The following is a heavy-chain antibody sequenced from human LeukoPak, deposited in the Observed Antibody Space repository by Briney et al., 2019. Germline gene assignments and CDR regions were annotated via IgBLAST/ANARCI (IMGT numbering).Heavy chain of an antibody. J-gene: IGHJ6*02. V-gene: IGHV4-59*01. CDR2: VYYSGST. CDR3: ARAPPYYYGSGSLGSYHYGMDV. Sequence: SETLSLTCTVSGGSLSNYYWSWIRQPPGKGLEWIGYVYYSGSTNYNPSLKSRVAISIDTSKNQFSLKLGSVTAADTAMYYCARAPPYYYGSGSLGSYHYGMDVWGQGTMVTVSS. CDR1: GGSLSNYY. D-gene: IGHD3-10*01.